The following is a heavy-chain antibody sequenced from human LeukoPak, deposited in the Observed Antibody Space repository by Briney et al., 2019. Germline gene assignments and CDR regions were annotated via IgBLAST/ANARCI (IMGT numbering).Heavy chain of an antibody. Sequence: ASVKVSCRVSGYGLSDLSIHWVRHVPGKGLEWMGGFEPEEGDHGETIFAQTFEGRLTLTEDTVTDTAYMELLSLTSEDTAVYYCATDRLEIYALNIWGQGTLVTVSS. V-gene: IGHV1-24*01. D-gene: IGHD1-1*01. J-gene: IGHJ3*02. CDR3: ATDRLEIYALNI. CDR1: GYGLSDLS. CDR2: FEPEEGDHGET.